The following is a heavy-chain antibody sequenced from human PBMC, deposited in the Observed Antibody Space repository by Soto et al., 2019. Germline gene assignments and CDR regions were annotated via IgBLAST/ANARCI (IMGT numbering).Heavy chain of an antibody. Sequence: QVQLVQSGAEVKKPGSSVKVSCKASGGTFSSYAISWVRQAPGQGLEWMGGIIPIFGTANYAQKFQGRVTITADDSTSTAYMELSRLRSEDTAVYYCAADFWSGSEPGEWFDPWGQGTLVTVSS. D-gene: IGHD3-3*01. CDR1: GGTFSSYA. J-gene: IGHJ5*02. CDR2: IIPIFGTA. V-gene: IGHV1-69*01. CDR3: AADFWSGSEPGEWFDP.